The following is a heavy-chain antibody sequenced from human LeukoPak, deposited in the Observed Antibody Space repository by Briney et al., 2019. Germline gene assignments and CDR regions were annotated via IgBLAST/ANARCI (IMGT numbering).Heavy chain of an antibody. CDR2: IGGGGTGT. J-gene: IGHJ4*02. V-gene: IGHV3-23*01. Sequence: GGSLRLSCAASGFTFSSSAMTWVRQAPGKGLEWVSGIGGGGTGTHYADSVKGRFTVSRDNSRNTLYLQMNSLRAEDTALYYCAKELESGEIFEYWGQGPLVTVSS. CDR1: GFTFSSSA. D-gene: IGHD3-10*01. CDR3: AKELESGEIFEY.